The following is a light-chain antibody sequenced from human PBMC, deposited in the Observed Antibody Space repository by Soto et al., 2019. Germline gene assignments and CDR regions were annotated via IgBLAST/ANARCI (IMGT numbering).Light chain of an antibody. V-gene: IGLV1-40*01. J-gene: IGLJ2*01. CDR2: GNS. CDR1: SSNIGAGYD. Sequence: QSVLTQPPSVSGAPGQRVTISCTGSSSNIGAGYDVHWYQQLPGTAPKLLLYGNSNRPSGVPDRFSGSKSGTSASLAITGIQAEDEADYYCQSYDSSLSGRVVFGGGTQLTVL. CDR3: QSYDSSLSGRVV.